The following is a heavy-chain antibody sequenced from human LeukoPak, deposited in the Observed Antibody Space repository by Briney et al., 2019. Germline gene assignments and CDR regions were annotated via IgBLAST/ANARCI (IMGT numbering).Heavy chain of an antibody. CDR2: INPSGGST. CDR3: ARETQLWDAFDI. Sequence: ASVKVSCKASGYTFTSYYMHWVRQAPGQGLEWMGIINPSGGSTSYAQKFQGRVTITADESTSTAYMELSSLRSEGTAVYYCARETQLWDAFDIWGQGTMVTVSS. CDR1: GYTFTSYY. V-gene: IGHV1-46*01. D-gene: IGHD5-18*01. J-gene: IGHJ3*02.